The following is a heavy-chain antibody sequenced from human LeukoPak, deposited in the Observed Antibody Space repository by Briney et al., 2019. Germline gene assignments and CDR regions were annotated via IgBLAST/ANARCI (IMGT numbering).Heavy chain of an antibody. CDR3: ASPGATYYYGSGSFFY. CDR2: INHSGST. Sequence: SETLSLTCAVYGGSFSGYYWSWIRQPPGEGLGWIGEINHSGSTNYNPSLKSRVTISVDTSKNQFSLKLSSVTAADTAVYYCASPGATYYYGSGSFFYWGQGTLVTVSS. V-gene: IGHV4-34*01. J-gene: IGHJ4*02. CDR1: GGSFSGYY. D-gene: IGHD3-10*01.